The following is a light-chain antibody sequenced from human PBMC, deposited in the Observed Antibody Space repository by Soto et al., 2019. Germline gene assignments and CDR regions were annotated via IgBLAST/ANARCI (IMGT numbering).Light chain of an antibody. V-gene: IGLV1-44*01. CDR2: SNH. J-gene: IGLJ3*02. CDR1: NSNIGGNT. CDR3: AAWDDGMSAWV. Sequence: QAVVTQPPSASGTPGQRVTISCSGSNSNIGGNTVIWYQQLPGTAPKLLIYSNHKRPSGVPDRIPGSKSGTSASLAISGLQSEDEADYYCAAWDDGMSAWVFGGGTKLTVL.